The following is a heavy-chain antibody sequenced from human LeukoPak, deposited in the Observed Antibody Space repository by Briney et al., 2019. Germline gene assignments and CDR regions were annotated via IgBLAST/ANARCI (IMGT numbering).Heavy chain of an antibody. D-gene: IGHD2-2*01. CDR1: GYTFTSYG. J-gene: IGHJ6*02. V-gene: IGHV1-18*01. CDR3: ARVYCSSTSCYGLPLYYYYYGMDV. CDR2: ISAYNGNT. Sequence: GASVKVSCKASGYTFTSYGISWVRQTPGQGLEWMGWISAYNGNTNYAQKLQGRVTMTTDTSTSTAYMELRSLRSDDTAVYYCARVYCSSTSCYGLPLYYYYYGMDVWGQGTTVTVSS.